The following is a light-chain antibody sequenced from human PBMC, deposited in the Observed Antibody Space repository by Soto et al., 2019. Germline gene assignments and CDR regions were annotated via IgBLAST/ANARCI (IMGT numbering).Light chain of an antibody. CDR2: AAS. Sequence: DIQMTQSPSSLSASVGDRVTITCQASQSISSYLNWYQQKPGKASKLLIYAASSLQSGVPSRLSGSGSGTDFTLTISSLQPEDFATYYCQQSYSTPTFGQGTKVDI. V-gene: IGKV1-39*01. CDR3: QQSYSTPT. J-gene: IGKJ1*01. CDR1: QSISSY.